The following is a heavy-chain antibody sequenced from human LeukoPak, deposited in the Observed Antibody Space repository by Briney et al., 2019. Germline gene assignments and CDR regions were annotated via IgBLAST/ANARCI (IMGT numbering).Heavy chain of an antibody. CDR3: ARHRGYYYYYMDV. CDR1: GGSISSSSYY. CDR2: IYYSGST. Sequence: SETLSLTCTVSGGSISSSSYYWGWIRQPPGKGLEWIGSIYYSGSTYYNPSLKSRVTISVDTSKNQFSLKLSSVTAADTAVYYCARHRGYYYYYMDVWGKGTAVTISS. V-gene: IGHV4-39*01. J-gene: IGHJ6*03.